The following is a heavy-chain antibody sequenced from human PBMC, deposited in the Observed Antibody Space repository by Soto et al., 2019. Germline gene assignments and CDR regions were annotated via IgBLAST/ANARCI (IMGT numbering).Heavy chain of an antibody. Sequence: EVHLVESGGGLVQPGGSLRLSCVASEFTFGNYWMHWVRQAPGKGLVWVSRINSDGSSTNYADSLKGRFTISRDNRKNTLYLQMNSLRAEDTAVYYCATGLLEHSSSWYDYWGQGTLVTVSS. CDR3: ATGLLEHSSSWYDY. CDR1: EFTFGNYW. J-gene: IGHJ4*02. CDR2: INSDGSST. V-gene: IGHV3-74*01. D-gene: IGHD6-13*01.